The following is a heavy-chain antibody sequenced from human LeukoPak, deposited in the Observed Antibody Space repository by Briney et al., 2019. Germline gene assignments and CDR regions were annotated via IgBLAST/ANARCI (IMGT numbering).Heavy chain of an antibody. V-gene: IGHV4-39*07. D-gene: IGHD2-15*01. CDR2: IYYSGST. CDR3: ARGPPHYCSGGSCYISNWFDP. Sequence: SETLSLTCTVSGGSISSSSYYWGWIRHPPGKGLEWIGSIYYSGSTYYNPSLKSRVTISVDTSKNQFSLKLSSVTAADTAVYYCARGPPHYCSGGSCYISNWFDPWGQGTLVTVSS. J-gene: IGHJ5*02. CDR1: GGSISSSSYY.